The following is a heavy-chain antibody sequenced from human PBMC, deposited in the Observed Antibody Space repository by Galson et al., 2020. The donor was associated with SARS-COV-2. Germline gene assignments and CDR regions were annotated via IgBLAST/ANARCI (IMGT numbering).Heavy chain of an antibody. CDR3: ARWEHELTGVDYYYGMDV. CDR1: GGSISSYY. Sequence: ASETLSLTCTVSGGSISSYYWSWIRQPPGKGLEWIGYIYYSGSTNYNPSLKSRVTISVDTSKNQFSLKLSSVTAADTAVYYCARWEHELTGVDYYYGMDVWGQGTTVTVSS. CDR2: IYYSGST. J-gene: IGHJ6*02. V-gene: IGHV4-59*01. D-gene: IGHD7-27*01.